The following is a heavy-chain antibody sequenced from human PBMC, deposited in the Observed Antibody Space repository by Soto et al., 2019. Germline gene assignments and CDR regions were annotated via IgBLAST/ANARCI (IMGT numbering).Heavy chain of an antibody. J-gene: IGHJ3*01. CDR1: GFTFSDYP. Sequence: PGGSLRLSCAASGFTFSDYPMHWVRQAPDKGLEWVAVISYDGNNKYYADSVKGRFTISRDNSENTLYLQVNSLRTEDTALYYCVRTPGLAVVVRRGFDVWGQGTMVTVSS. V-gene: IGHV3-30-3*01. CDR3: VRTPGLAVVVRRGFDV. D-gene: IGHD2-15*01. CDR2: ISYDGNNK.